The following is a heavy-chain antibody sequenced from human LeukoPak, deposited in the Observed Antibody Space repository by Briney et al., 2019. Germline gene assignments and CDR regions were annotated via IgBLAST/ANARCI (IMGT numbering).Heavy chain of an antibody. CDR3: ARAIYDSSGYYLSRFDY. D-gene: IGHD3-22*01. CDR2: INGDGINT. CDR1: GFTFSNYW. J-gene: IGHJ4*02. Sequence: PGGSLRLSCAASGFTFSNYWMHWVRQAPGKGLVWVSRINGDGINTSYADSVKGRFTISRDNSKNTLYLQMNSLRAEDTAVYYCARAIYDSSGYYLSRFDYWGQGTLVTVSS. V-gene: IGHV3-74*01.